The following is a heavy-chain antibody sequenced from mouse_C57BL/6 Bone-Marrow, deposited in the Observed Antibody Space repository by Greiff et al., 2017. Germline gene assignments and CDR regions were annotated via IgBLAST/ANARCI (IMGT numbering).Heavy chain of an antibody. V-gene: IGHV7-1*01. J-gene: IGHJ4*01. CDR2: SRNKANDYTT. CDR1: GFTFSDFY. CDR3: ARDGWAMDY. D-gene: IGHD1-1*02. Sequence: EVKLMESGGGLVQSGRSLRLSCATSGFTFSDFYMEWVRQAPGKGLEWIAASRNKANDYTTEYSASVKGRFIVSRDTSQSILYLQMNALRAEDTAIYYCARDGWAMDYWGQGTSVTVSS.